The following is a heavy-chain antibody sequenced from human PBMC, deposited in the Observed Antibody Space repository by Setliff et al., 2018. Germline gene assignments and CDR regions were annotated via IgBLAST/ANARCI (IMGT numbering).Heavy chain of an antibody. CDR1: GGSINSMSYY. J-gene: IGHJ3*02. CDR2: IYHSGSS. D-gene: IGHD4-17*01. V-gene: IGHV4-39*07. CDR3: TRPHNGDYAFDI. Sequence: SETLSLTCTVSGGSINSMSYYWGWIRQPPGKGLEWIGSIYHSGSSYYNPSLRSRVTISVDTSKNQFSLILRSVTAADTAVYYCTRPHNGDYAFDIWGQGTMVTVSS.